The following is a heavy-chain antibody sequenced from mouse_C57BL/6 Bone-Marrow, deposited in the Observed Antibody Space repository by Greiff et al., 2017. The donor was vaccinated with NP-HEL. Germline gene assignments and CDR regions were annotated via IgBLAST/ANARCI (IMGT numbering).Heavy chain of an antibody. J-gene: IGHJ1*03. V-gene: IGHV1-47*01. Sequence: VQLQQSGAELVKPGASVKMSCKASGYTFTTYPIEWMKQNHGKSLEWIGNFHPYNDDTKYNEKFKGKATLTVEKSSSTVYLELSRLTSDDSAVYYCARRIYYYGSSPGYFDVWGTGTTVTVSS. D-gene: IGHD1-1*01. CDR3: ARRIYYYGSSPGYFDV. CDR2: FHPYNDDT. CDR1: GYTFTTYP.